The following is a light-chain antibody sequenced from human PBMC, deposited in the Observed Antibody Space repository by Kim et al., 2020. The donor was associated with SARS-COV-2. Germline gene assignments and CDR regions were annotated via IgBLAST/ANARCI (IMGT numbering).Light chain of an antibody. Sequence: QSVLTQPPSASGAPGQRITISCSGSTSNIGTKYVHWYRQFPGTAPKLLIYRNKQRPSGVPDRISGSESGTSASLVISGLRSEDEADYYCAAWDDSVNAWLFGGGTKLTVL. J-gene: IGLJ3*02. V-gene: IGLV1-47*01. CDR2: RNK. CDR1: TSNIGTKY. CDR3: AAWDDSVNAWL.